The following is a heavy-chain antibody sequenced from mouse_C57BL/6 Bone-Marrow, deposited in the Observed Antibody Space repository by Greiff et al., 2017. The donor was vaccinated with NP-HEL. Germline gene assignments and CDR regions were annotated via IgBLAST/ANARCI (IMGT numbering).Heavy chain of an antibody. D-gene: IGHD1-1*01. CDR3: ARRDYGSSSWYFDV. CDR1: GYTFTDYY. J-gene: IGHJ1*03. Sequence: EVQLQQSGPELVKPGASVKISCKASGYTFTDYYMTWVKQSHGKSLEWIGDINPNNGGTSYNQKFKGKATLTVDKYSSTAYMELRSLTSEDSAVYYCARRDYGSSSWYFDVWGTGTTVTVSS. CDR2: INPNNGGT. V-gene: IGHV1-26*01.